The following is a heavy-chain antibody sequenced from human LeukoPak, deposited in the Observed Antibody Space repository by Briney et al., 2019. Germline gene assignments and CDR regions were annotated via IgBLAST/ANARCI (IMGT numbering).Heavy chain of an antibody. D-gene: IGHD3-22*01. J-gene: IGHJ4*02. Sequence: GGSLRLSCAAPGFTFSSYAMHWVRQAPGKGLEWVAVISYDGSNKYYADSVKGRFTISRDNSKNTVYLQMNSLRAEDTAVYYCARDQDYYDSSGYTLTSFDYWGQGTLVTVSS. CDR2: ISYDGSNK. CDR1: GFTFSSYA. CDR3: ARDQDYYDSSGYTLTSFDY. V-gene: IGHV3-30*04.